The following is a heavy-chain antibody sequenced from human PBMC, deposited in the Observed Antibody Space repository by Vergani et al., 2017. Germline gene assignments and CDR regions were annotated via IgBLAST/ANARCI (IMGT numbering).Heavy chain of an antibody. Sequence: QVHLVQSGAEVKQPGASVMVSCKTSGYTFTNYYVHWVRQAPGQGLEWMGIINPGGGYTTYAQNFQGRVTVTRDTSTNTIYMELSSLRSEDTAVYFCARDRGMGLHNVDFWGQGTLVTVSS. CDR3: ARDRGMGLHNVDF. V-gene: IGHV1-46*01. D-gene: IGHD3-10*01. J-gene: IGHJ4*02. CDR1: GYTFTNYY. CDR2: INPGGGYT.